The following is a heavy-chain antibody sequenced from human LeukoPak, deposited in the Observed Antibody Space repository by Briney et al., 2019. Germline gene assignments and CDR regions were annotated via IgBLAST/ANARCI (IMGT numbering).Heavy chain of an antibody. D-gene: IGHD3-3*01. V-gene: IGHV3-30*02. J-gene: IGHJ6*04. CDR1: GFTFSSYG. CDR2: IRYDGSNK. CDR3: AKRGRVYDFWSGPTDV. Sequence: GGSLRLSCAASGFTFSSYGMHWVRQAPGKGLEWVAFIRYDGSNKYYADSVKGRFTISRDNSKNTLYLQMNSLRAEDTAVYYCAKRGRVYDFWSGPTDVWGKGTTVTVSS.